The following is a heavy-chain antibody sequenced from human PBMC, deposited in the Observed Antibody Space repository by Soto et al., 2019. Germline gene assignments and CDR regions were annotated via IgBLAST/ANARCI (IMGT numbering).Heavy chain of an antibody. D-gene: IGHD4-4*01. CDR2: IIPIFGTA. J-gene: IGHJ6*02. Sequence: GASVKVSCKASGGTFSSYAISWVRQAPGQGLEWMGGIIPIFGTANYAQKFQGRVTITADESTSTAYMELSSLRSEDTAVYYCASFGSADGYSISFGMDVWGQGTTVTVSS. V-gene: IGHV1-69*13. CDR1: GGTFSSYA. CDR3: ASFGSADGYSISFGMDV.